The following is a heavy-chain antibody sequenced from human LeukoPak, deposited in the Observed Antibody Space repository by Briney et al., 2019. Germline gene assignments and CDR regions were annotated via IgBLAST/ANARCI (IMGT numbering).Heavy chain of an antibody. CDR3: ARSSRELGGYAPWELMPPFDY. CDR1: GFTFSSYR. CDR2: ISSSSSTI. Sequence: GGSLRLSCAASGFTFSSYRMNWVRQAPGKGLELVSYISSSSSTIYYADSVKGRFTISRDNAKNSLYLQMNSLRAEDTAVYYCARSSRELGGYAPWELMPPFDYWGQGTLVTVSS. J-gene: IGHJ4*02. D-gene: IGHD1-7*01. V-gene: IGHV3-48*01.